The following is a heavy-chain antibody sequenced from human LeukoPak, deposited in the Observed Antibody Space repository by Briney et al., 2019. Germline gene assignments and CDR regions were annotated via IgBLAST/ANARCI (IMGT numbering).Heavy chain of an antibody. CDR1: GFTVSSNY. J-gene: IGHJ4*02. V-gene: IGHV3-66*01. D-gene: IGHD2-21*02. CDR3: ARGGIYCGGDCYLDY. CDR2: IYSGGST. Sequence: PGGSLRLSCAASGFTVSSNYMSWVRQAPGKGLEWVSVIYSGGSTYYADSVKGRFTISRDNSKNTLYLQMNSLRAEDTAVYYCARGGIYCGGDCYLDYWGQGTLVTVSS.